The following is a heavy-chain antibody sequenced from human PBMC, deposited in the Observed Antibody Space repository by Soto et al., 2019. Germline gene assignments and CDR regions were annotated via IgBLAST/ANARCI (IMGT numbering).Heavy chain of an antibody. V-gene: IGHV3-7*01. CDR3: ARFYYYDSSGYSPLPSGMDV. J-gene: IGHJ6*02. CDR2: IKQDGSEK. CDR1: GFTFSSYW. D-gene: IGHD3-22*01. Sequence: GGSLRLSCAASGFTFSSYWMSWVRKAPGQGLEWVANIKQDGSEKYYADSVKGRFTISRDNSKNTLYLQMNSLRAEDTAVYYCARFYYYDSSGYSPLPSGMDVWGQGTTVTVSS.